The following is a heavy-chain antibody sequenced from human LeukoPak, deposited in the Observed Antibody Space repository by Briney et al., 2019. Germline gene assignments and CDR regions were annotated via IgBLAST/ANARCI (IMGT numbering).Heavy chain of an antibody. CDR2: INHSGST. V-gene: IGHV4-34*01. CDR3: ARGGRYSGSLFDY. J-gene: IGHJ4*02. Sequence: SETLSLTCAVYGGSFSGYYWSWIRQPPGKGLEWIGEINHSGSTNYNPSLKSRVTISVDTSKNQFSLKLSSVTAADTAVYYCARGGRYSGSLFDYWGQGTLVTVSS. D-gene: IGHD1-26*01. CDR1: GGSFSGYY.